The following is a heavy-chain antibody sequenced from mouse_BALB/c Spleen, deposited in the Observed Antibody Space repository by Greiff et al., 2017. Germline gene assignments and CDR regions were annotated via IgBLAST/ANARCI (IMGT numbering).Heavy chain of an antibody. V-gene: IGHV1S81*02. CDR3: ARGYYGSSYFAY. D-gene: IGHD1-1*01. J-gene: IGHJ3*01. Sequence: QVQLKQPGAELVKPGASVKLSCKASGYTFTSYWMHWVKQRPGQGLEWIGEINPSNGRTNYNEKFKSKATLTVDKSSSTAYMQLSSLTSEDSAVYYCARGYYGSSYFAYWGQGTLVTVSA. CDR2: INPSNGRT. CDR1: GYTFTSYW.